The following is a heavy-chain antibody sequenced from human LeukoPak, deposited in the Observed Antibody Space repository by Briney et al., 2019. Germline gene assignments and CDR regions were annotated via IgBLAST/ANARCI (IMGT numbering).Heavy chain of an antibody. CDR2: ISSSGNFI. D-gene: IGHD4-17*01. Sequence: GGSLRLSCAASGFTFSSYSMNWVRQAPGRGLEWVSSISSSGNFIYYPDSMKGRFTISRDNAKNSLFLQMNSLRAEDTAIYYCARTSSVTPTPTFDSWGQGTLVTVSP. CDR1: GFTFSSYS. V-gene: IGHV3-21*01. CDR3: ARTSSVTPTPTFDS. J-gene: IGHJ4*02.